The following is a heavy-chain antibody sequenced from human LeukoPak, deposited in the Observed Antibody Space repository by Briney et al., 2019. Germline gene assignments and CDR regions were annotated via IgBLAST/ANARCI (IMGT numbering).Heavy chain of an antibody. CDR3: AKRGTI. CDR2: MSSSSSTT. V-gene: IGHV3-48*01. CDR1: GLTFSSYS. J-gene: IGHJ3*02. Sequence: GGSLRLSCAASGLTFSSYSMNWVRQAPGKGLEWVSYMSSSSSTTYYADSVRGRFTISRDNSKNTLYLQMNSLRAEDTAVYYCAKRGTIWGQGTMVTVSS. D-gene: IGHD3-16*01.